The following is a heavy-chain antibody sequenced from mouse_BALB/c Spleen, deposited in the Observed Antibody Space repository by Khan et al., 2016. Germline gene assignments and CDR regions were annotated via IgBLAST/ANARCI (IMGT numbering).Heavy chain of an antibody. CDR1: GYSFSSGYS. Sequence: EVQLQESGPDLVKPSQSLSLTCTATGYSFSSGYSWHWIRQFPGNKLEWMAYIHYSGSTNYNPSLKSRISITRDTSKNQFFLQLISVTTEDTATYYCTRGDYYGSGDWGQGTTLTVSS. D-gene: IGHD1-1*01. J-gene: IGHJ2*01. CDR2: IHYSGST. CDR3: TRGDYYGSGD. V-gene: IGHV3-1*02.